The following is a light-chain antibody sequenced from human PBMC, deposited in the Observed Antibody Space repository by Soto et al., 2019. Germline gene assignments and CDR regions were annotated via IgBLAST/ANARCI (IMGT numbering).Light chain of an antibody. V-gene: IGLV4-69*01. CDR2: VDSDGSH. J-gene: IGLJ3*02. CDR1: SGHSRYA. Sequence: QAVVTQSPSASASLGASVKLTCTVDSGHSRYAIAWHQQQPEKGPRYLMKVDSDGSHKKADGIPDRFSGSSSGAERYLTISSLQSEDEADYYCQTWAAGIRVFGGGTKLTVL. CDR3: QTWAAGIRV.